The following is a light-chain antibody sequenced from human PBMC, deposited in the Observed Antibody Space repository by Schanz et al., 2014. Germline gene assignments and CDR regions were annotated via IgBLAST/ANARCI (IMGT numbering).Light chain of an antibody. J-gene: IGKJ2*01. V-gene: IGKV3D-15*01. CDR1: QSVSNN. Sequence: IVMTQSPATLSVSPGEGVTLSCRASQSVSNNLAWYLQRPGQGPRLLIYDASTRATGIPARFSGSGSGTEFTLTISSLQPEDFAVYYCHQYGSHFGQGTKLEIK. CDR2: DAS. CDR3: HQYGSH.